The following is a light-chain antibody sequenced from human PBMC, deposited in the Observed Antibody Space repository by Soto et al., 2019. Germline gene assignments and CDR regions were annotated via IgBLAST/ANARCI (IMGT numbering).Light chain of an antibody. V-gene: IGKV3-11*01. CDR3: QQRSNWPIT. J-gene: IGKJ5*01. CDR1: QSVSNF. CDR2: DTS. Sequence: EIVLTQSPATLSLSPGKRATLSCRASQSVSNFLAWYQQKPGQAPRLLIYDTSNRATGIPARFSGSGSGTDFTLTINNLEPEDVALYYCQQRSNWPITLGQGTRLEIK.